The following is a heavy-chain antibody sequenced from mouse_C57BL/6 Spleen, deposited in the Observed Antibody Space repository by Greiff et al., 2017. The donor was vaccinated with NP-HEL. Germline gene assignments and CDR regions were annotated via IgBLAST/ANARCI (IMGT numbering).Heavy chain of an antibody. CDR2: ISYDGSN. J-gene: IGHJ2*01. D-gene: IGHD1-1*01. CDR1: GYSITSGYY. CDR3: ARETVYYFDY. Sequence: EVQVVESGPGLVKPSQSLSLTCSVTGYSITSGYYWNWIRQFPGNKLEWMGYISYDGSNNYNPSLKNRISITRDTSKNQFFLKLNSVTTEDTATYYCARETVYYFDYWGQGTTLTVSS. V-gene: IGHV3-6*01.